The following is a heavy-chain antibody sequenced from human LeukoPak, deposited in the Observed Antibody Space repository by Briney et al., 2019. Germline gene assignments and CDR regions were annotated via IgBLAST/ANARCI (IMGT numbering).Heavy chain of an antibody. CDR1: GHSISSGYY. D-gene: IGHD6-19*01. Sequence: SETLSLTCTVSGHSISSGYYWAWIRQPPGKGLEWIGSIPHSGTTYYNPSLTSRVTMSVDTSKNQFSLRLSSVTAADTAVYYCARATNGWYQAPFEYWGQGTLVPVTT. CDR2: IPHSGTT. CDR3: ARATNGWYQAPFEY. J-gene: IGHJ4*02. V-gene: IGHV4-38-2*02.